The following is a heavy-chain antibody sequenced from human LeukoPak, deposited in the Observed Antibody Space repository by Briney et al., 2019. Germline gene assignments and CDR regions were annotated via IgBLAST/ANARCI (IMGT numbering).Heavy chain of an antibody. CDR3: TNLAPMDV. Sequence: GGSLRLSCAASGFTFSDYTMNWVRQAPGKGLEWVSSITSSSTYIYCSDSVKGRFTISRDNAKNSLYLQMNSLRAEDTAVYYCTNLAPMDVWGKGTTVTVSS. CDR1: GFTFSDYT. CDR2: ITSSSTYI. V-gene: IGHV3-21*01. J-gene: IGHJ6*04. D-gene: IGHD3-3*02.